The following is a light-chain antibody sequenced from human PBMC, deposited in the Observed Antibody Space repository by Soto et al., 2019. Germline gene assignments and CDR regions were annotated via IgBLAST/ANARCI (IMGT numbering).Light chain of an antibody. Sequence: DIQMTQSPSSLSASIGDRVTVTCRASRSIAYFLNWYQHKPGKAPELLIYAASTLESGVPSRFSGSGSETNFTLTISSLQPEDFATYFWQQSYSFPPTFGPGTKLEIK. CDR2: AAS. V-gene: IGKV1-39*01. J-gene: IGKJ2*01. CDR3: QQSYSFPPT. CDR1: RSIAYF.